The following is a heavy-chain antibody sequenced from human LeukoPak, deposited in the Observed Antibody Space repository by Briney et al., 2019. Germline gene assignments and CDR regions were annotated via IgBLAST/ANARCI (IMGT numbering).Heavy chain of an antibody. D-gene: IGHD6-19*01. CDR1: GGSISSYY. CDR2: IYYSGST. CDR3: AREAVAGIDY. J-gene: IGHJ4*02. V-gene: IGHV4-59*01. Sequence: PSETLSLTCTVSGGSISSYYWSWIRQPPGKGLEWTGYIYYSGSTNYNPSLKSRVTISVDTSKNQFSLKLSSVTAADTAVYYCAREAVAGIDYWGQGTLVTVSS.